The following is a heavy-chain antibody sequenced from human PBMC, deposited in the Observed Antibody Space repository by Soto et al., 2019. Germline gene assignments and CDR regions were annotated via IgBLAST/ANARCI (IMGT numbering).Heavy chain of an antibody. D-gene: IGHD1-1*01. V-gene: IGHV1-18*01. CDR2: ISAHNGNT. J-gene: IGHJ4*02. CDR1: GYAFTTYR. Sequence: QVHLVQSGAEVKKPGASVKVSCKGSGYAFTTYRITWVRQAPGQGLEWMGWISAHNGNTNYAQKLQGRVTVTRDTSTSTAYMELRRLGSDDTAVYYCARGRYGDYWGQGALVTVSS. CDR3: ARGRYGDY.